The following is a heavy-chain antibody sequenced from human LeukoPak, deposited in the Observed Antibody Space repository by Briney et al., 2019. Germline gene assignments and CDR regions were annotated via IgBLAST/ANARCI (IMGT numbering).Heavy chain of an antibody. CDR1: GYTFTSYD. D-gene: IGHD2-15*01. CDR2: MNPSSGNT. Sequence: ASVKVSCKASGYTFTSYDINWVRQATGQGLEWMGWMNPSSGNTGYAQKFQGRATMTRDMSTSTVHMELRRLRSEDTAVHYCARKGLRGGGFDIWGQGTVVTVSS. J-gene: IGHJ3*02. CDR3: ARKGLRGGGFDI. V-gene: IGHV1-8*01.